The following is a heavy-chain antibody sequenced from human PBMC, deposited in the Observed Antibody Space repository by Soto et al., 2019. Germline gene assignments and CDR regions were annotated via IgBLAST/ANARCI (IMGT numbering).Heavy chain of an antibody. CDR2: IKSKTDGGTT. D-gene: IGHD3-3*01. CDR1: GFTFSNAW. Sequence: GGSLRLSCAASGFTFSNAWMNWVRQAPGKGLEWVGRIKSKTDGGTTDYAAPVKGRFTISRDDSKNTLYLQMNSLKTDDTAVYYCTTERFSRRFLEWLGFRDYGSGSSSFPYDPWGQGTLVTVSS. V-gene: IGHV3-15*07. CDR3: TTERFSRRFLEWLGFRDYGSGSSSFPYDP. J-gene: IGHJ5*02.